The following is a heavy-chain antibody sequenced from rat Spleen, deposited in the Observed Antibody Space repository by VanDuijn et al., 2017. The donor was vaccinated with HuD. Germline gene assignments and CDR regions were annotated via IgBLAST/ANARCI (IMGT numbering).Heavy chain of an antibody. Sequence: EVQLVESGGVLVQPGNSLKLSCAASGFTFSDYAMAWVRQSPKKGLEWVAIIIYDGSATYYRDSVKGRFTISRDNAKSTLYLQMDSLRSDDTATYYCATPTRGIPFAYWGKGTLVTVSS. D-gene: IGHD1-11*01. V-gene: IGHV5-7*01. CDR2: IIYDGSAT. CDR3: ATPTRGIPFAY. CDR1: GFTFSDYA. J-gene: IGHJ3*01.